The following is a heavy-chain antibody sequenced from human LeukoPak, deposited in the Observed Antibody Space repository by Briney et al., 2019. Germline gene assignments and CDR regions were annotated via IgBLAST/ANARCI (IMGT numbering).Heavy chain of an antibody. Sequence: SGPTLVNPTQTLTLTCTFSGFSLSTSGVGVGWIRQPPGKALEWLALIYWDDDKRYSPSLKSRLTITKEPSKNQVVLTMTNMDPVDAATYYCAHSPREEEYYYYYMDVWGKGTTVTVSS. V-gene: IGHV2-5*02. CDR2: IYWDDDK. CDR3: AHSPREEEYYYYYMDV. CDR1: GFSLSTSGVG. J-gene: IGHJ6*03.